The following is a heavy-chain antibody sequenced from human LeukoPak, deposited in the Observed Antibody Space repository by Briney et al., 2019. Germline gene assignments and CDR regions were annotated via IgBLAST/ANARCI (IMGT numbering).Heavy chain of an antibody. V-gene: IGHV3-23*01. CDR3: AKGGGIFDY. CDR1: GFTFSTYA. J-gene: IGHJ4*02. D-gene: IGHD3-16*01. Sequence: GGSLRLSCAASGFTFSTYAMSWVRQAPGKGLEWLSAIGGSDGSTYYADSVKGRFTISRDTSKNTLYLQMNSLSAEDTAVYYCAKGGGIFDYWGQGTLVTVSS. CDR2: IGGSDGST.